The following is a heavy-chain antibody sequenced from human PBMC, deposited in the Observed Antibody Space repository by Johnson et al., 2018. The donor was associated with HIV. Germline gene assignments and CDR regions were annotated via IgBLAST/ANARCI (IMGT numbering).Heavy chain of an antibody. D-gene: IGHD6-6*01. CDR2: IKQDGSEK. Sequence: VESGGGLVQPGGSLRLSCAASGFTFSNYWMSWVRQAPGKGLEWVANIKQDGSEKYYVDSVKGRFTISRENAKNSVYLQMNSLRAEDTAVYYCARLRGSSAKGFDIWGQGTMVTVSS. CDR1: GFTFSNYW. CDR3: ARLRGSSAKGFDI. V-gene: IGHV3-7*01. J-gene: IGHJ3*02.